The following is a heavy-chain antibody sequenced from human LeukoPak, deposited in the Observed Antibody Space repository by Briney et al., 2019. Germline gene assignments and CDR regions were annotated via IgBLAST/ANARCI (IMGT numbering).Heavy chain of an antibody. CDR2: IIPIFGTA. J-gene: IGHJ4*02. CDR1: GGTFSCYA. V-gene: IGHV1-69*13. D-gene: IGHD4-23*01. Sequence: ASVKVSCKASGGTFSCYAISWVRQAPGQGLEWMGGIIPIFGTANYAQKFQGRVTITADESTSTAYMELSSLRSEDTAVYYCARGYDYGGDSDYWGQGTLVTVSS. CDR3: ARGYDYGGDSDY.